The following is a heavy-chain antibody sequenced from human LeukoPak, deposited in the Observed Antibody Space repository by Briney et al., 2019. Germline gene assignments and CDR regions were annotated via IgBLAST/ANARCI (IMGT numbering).Heavy chain of an antibody. Sequence: SETLSLTCTVSGGSISSGGYYWSWIRQHPGKGLEWIGYIYYSGSTYYNLSLKSRVTISVDTSKNQISLKLSSVTAADTAVYYCARGEMATIYFDYWGQGTLVTVSS. D-gene: IGHD5-24*01. CDR1: GGSISSGGYY. V-gene: IGHV4-31*03. CDR2: IYYSGST. J-gene: IGHJ4*02. CDR3: ARGEMATIYFDY.